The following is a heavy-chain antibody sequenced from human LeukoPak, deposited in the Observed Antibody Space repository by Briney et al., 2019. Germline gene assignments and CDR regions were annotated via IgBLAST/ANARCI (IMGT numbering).Heavy chain of an antibody. V-gene: IGHV5-51*01. CDR3: VRGYYGSGSYSHNWFDP. CDR2: IYPGDSDT. Sequence: GESLKISCKGSGYSFTSYWIGWVRQMPGKGLEWMGIIYPGDSDTRYSPSFQGQVTISADKSISTAYLQWSSLKASDTAMYHCVRGYYGSGSYSHNWFDPWGQGTLVTVSS. D-gene: IGHD3-10*01. CDR1: GYSFTSYW. J-gene: IGHJ5*02.